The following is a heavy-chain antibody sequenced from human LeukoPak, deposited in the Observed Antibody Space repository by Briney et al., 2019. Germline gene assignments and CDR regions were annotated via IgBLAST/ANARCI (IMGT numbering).Heavy chain of an antibody. V-gene: IGHV3-23*01. CDR1: GFTFSSYA. D-gene: IGHD3-22*01. CDR2: ISVSGGST. J-gene: IGHJ4*02. Sequence: GGSLRLSCAASGFTFSSYAMSWVRQAPGKGLEWVSAISVSGGSTYYENSVKGRFTISRDNSKNTLYLQMNSLRAEDTAVYYCASPLYYDTRGFYYQVFDWGQGTLVTVSS. CDR3: ASPLYYDTRGFYYQVFD.